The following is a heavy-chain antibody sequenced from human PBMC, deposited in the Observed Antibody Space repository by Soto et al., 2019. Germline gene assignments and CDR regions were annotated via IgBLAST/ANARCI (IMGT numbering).Heavy chain of an antibody. D-gene: IGHD3-16*02. CDR2: IKHDTSEA. Sequence: DVQLVESGGGLVQPGRSLRLSCAASGFKFSDYWMSWVRQAPGKWLEWVGNIKHDTSEAHYADSVKCRFTITRDNIKNFLFLQMNVLRSEDTASYYCARDGLLFSGPYRHSRFDYWGLRTLVTVSS. V-gene: IGHV3-7*03. CDR3: ARDGLLFSGPYRHSRFDY. CDR1: GFKFSDYW. J-gene: IGHJ4*02.